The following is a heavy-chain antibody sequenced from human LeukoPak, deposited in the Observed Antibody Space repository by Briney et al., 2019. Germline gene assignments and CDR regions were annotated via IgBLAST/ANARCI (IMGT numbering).Heavy chain of an antibody. CDR2: ISAYNGNT. V-gene: IGHV1-18*01. D-gene: IGHD6-6*01. J-gene: IGHJ6*02. CDR3: ARDSSSPAGGYYYYYYGMDV. CDR1: VYTFTSYG. Sequence: ASVKVSCKASVYTFTSYGISWVRQAPGQGLEWMGWISAYNGNTNYAQKLQGRVTMTTDTSTSTAYIELRSLRSDDTGVYYCARDSSSPAGGYYYYYYGMDVWGQGTTVTVS.